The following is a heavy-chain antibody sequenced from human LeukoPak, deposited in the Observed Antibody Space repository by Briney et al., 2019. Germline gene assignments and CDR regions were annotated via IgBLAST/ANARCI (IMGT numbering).Heavy chain of an antibody. CDR3: ARDHPYRRITMVRGSNWFDP. V-gene: IGHV1-2*02. Sequence: GASVKVSCKASGYTFTGYYMHWVRQAPGQGLEWMGWINPNSGGTNYAQKFQGRVTMTRDTSISTAYMELSRLRSDDTAVYYCARDHPYRRITMVRGSNWFDPWGQGTLVTVSS. J-gene: IGHJ5*02. CDR2: INPNSGGT. CDR1: GYTFTGYY. D-gene: IGHD3-10*01.